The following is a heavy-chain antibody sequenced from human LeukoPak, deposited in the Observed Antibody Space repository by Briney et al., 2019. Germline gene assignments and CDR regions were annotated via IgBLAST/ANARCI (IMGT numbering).Heavy chain of an antibody. V-gene: IGHV4-59*01. D-gene: IGHD3-22*01. CDR3: ARGGDYYDSSGFHY. Sequence: PSETLSLTCTVSGGSISSYYWSWIRQPPGKELEWIGYIYYSGSTTYNPSLKSRVTISVDTSKNQFSLKLSSVTAADTAVYYCARGGDYYDSSGFHYWGQGTLVTVSS. CDR1: GGSISSYY. CDR2: IYYSGST. J-gene: IGHJ4*02.